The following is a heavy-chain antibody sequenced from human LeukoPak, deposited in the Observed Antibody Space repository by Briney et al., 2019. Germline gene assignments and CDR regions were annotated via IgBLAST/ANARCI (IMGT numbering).Heavy chain of an antibody. CDR3: ASDKDYGGNPEAFDI. CDR2: ISSSSSYI. V-gene: IGHV3-21*01. D-gene: IGHD4-23*01. J-gene: IGHJ3*02. CDR1: GFTFSSYS. Sequence: GGSLRLSCAAPGFTFSSYSMNWVRQAPGKGLEWVSSISSSSSYIYYADSVKGRFTISRDNAKNSLYLQMNSLRAEDTAVYYCASDKDYGGNPEAFDIWGQGTMVTVSS.